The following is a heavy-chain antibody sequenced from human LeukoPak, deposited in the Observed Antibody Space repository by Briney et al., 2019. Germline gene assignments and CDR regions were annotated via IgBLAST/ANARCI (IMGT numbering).Heavy chain of an antibody. CDR2: IYSGGSK. CDR3: AREVYGGFDY. Sequence: GGSLRLSCAASGFTFSSYSMNWVRQAPGKGLEWVSVIYSGGSKYYADSVKGRFTISRDNSKNTLYLQMNSLRADDTAVYYCAREVYGGFDYWGQGTLVTVSS. J-gene: IGHJ4*02. CDR1: GFTFSSYS. V-gene: IGHV3-53*01. D-gene: IGHD4/OR15-4a*01.